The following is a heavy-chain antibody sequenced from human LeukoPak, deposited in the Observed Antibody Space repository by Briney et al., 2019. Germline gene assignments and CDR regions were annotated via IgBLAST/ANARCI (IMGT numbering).Heavy chain of an antibody. D-gene: IGHD1-26*01. V-gene: IGHV3-7*01. CDR3: ARWGLGPSFDY. J-gene: IGHJ4*02. Sequence: GGSLRLSCAASGFTFSSNWMTWVRQPPGKGLEWVANIKQDGSEQYYVDSVKGRFTISRDNAKNSLFLQMSSLRAEDTAVYYCARWGLGPSFDYWGQGTLVTVSS. CDR1: GFTFSSNW. CDR2: IKQDGSEQ.